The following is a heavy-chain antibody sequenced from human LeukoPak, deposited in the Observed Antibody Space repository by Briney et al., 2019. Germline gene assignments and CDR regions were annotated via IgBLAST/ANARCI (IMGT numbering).Heavy chain of an antibody. CDR1: GYTFRGYG. J-gene: IGHJ4*02. CDR2: ISAYNGHT. V-gene: IGHV1-18*01. CDR3: ARDQVPYDY. Sequence: ASVKVSCKASGYTFRGYGISWVRRAPGQGLEWMGWISAYNGHTNYAQNLQGRVTMTTDTSTSTAYMELRSLRSDDTAVYYCARDQVPYDYWGQATLVTVSS.